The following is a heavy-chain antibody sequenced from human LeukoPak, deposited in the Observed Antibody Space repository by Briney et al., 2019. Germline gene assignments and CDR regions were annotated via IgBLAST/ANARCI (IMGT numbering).Heavy chain of an antibody. J-gene: IGHJ3*01. Sequence: GGSLRLSCAASGFTFRSYGMHWVRQAPGKGLEWVAFIPHDGSDNYYADSVKGRFTVSRDNYKNTLFLQMNSLRGDDTVVFYCAKDRHNWNPPGHVDDSFDLWGQGTMVTVSS. D-gene: IGHD1-1*01. CDR3: AKDRHNWNPPGHVDDSFDL. V-gene: IGHV3-30*02. CDR2: IPHDGSDN. CDR1: GFTFRSYG.